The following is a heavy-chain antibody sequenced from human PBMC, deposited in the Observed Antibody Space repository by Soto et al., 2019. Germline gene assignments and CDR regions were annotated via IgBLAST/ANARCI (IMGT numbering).Heavy chain of an antibody. J-gene: IGHJ6*02. D-gene: IGHD6-19*01. CDR1: GYIFTSYS. V-gene: IGHV1-3*04. Sequence: ASVKVSCKASGYIFTSYSIHWVYQAPGQGLQWVGWINTDNGDTKYSQKFQDRVTISRDTSATTAYMELNSLRAEDTAVYYCARDDIPGRAVATYGMDVWGQGTTVTVSS. CDR3: ARDDIPGRAVATYGMDV. CDR2: INTDNGDT.